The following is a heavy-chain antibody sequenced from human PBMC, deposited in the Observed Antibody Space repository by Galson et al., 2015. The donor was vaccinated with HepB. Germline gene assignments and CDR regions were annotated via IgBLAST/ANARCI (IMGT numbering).Heavy chain of an antibody. V-gene: IGHV1-69*13. CDR3: ASHPAAGDLFFDY. Sequence: SVKVSCKASGGTFSSYAISWVRQAPGQGLEWMGGIIPIFGTANYAQKFQGRVTITADESTSTAYMELSSLRSEDTAVYYCASHPAAGDLFFDYWGQGTLVTVSS. CDR2: IIPIFGTA. J-gene: IGHJ4*02. CDR1: GGTFSSYA. D-gene: IGHD6-13*01.